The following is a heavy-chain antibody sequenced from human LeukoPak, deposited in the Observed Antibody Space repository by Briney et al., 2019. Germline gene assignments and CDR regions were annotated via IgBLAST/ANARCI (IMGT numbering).Heavy chain of an antibody. CDR2: IYYSGST. J-gene: IGHJ4*02. Sequence: SETLSLTCTVSGGSISSYYWSWIRQPPGKGLEWIGYIYYSGSTNYNPSLKSRVTISVDTSKNQFSLKLSSVTAADTAVYYCARVPTRGGSYPFDYWGQGTLVTVSS. D-gene: IGHD1-26*01. V-gene: IGHV4-59*01. CDR3: ARVPTRGGSYPFDY. CDR1: GGSISSYY.